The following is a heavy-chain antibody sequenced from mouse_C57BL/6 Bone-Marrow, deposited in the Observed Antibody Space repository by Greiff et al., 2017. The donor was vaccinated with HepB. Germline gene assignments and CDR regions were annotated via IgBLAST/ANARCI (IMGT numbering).Heavy chain of an antibody. D-gene: IGHD1-1*01. V-gene: IGHV1-9*01. CDR1: GYTFTGYW. Sequence: QVQLQQSGAELMKPGASVKLSCKATGYTFTGYWIEWVKQRPGHGLEWIGEILPGSGSTNYNEKFKGKATFTADTSSNTAYMQLSSLTTEDSAIYYCARCPYYYGSSRWYFDVWGTGTTVTVSS. J-gene: IGHJ1*03. CDR3: ARCPYYYGSSRWYFDV. CDR2: ILPGSGST.